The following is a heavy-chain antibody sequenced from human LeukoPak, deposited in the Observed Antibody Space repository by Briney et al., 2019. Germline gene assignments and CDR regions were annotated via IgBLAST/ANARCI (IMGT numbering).Heavy chain of an antibody. Sequence: GGSLRLSCAASGFTVSSNYMSWVRQAPGKGLEWVSVIYSGGSTYYADSVKGRFTISRDNSKNTLYLQTNNLRAEDTAVYYCARYSSSGYWFDPWGQGTLVTVSS. CDR3: ARYSSSGYWFDP. J-gene: IGHJ5*02. D-gene: IGHD6-6*01. CDR1: GFTVSSNY. V-gene: IGHV3-66*02. CDR2: IYSGGST.